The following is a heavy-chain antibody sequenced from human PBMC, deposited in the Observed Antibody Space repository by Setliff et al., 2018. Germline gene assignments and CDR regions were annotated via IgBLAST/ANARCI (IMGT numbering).Heavy chain of an antibody. CDR2: INPNSGGT. D-gene: IGHD6-13*01. CDR3: ARGAAAGYYFDY. CDR1: GYTFTGYY. Sequence: ASVKVSCKASGYTFTGYYMHWVRQAPGQGLEWMGWINPNSGGTNYAQKPQGRVTMTTDTSTSTAYMELRSLRSDDTAVYYCARGAAAGYYFDYWGQGTLVTVSS. J-gene: IGHJ4*02. V-gene: IGHV1-2*02.